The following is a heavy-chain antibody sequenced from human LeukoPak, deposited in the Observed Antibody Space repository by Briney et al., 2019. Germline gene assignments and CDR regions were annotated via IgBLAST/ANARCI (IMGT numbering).Heavy chain of an antibody. CDR2: INPNSGGT. J-gene: IGHJ4*02. Sequence: ASVKVSCKASGYTFTGYYMHWVRQAPGQGLEWMGWINPNSGGTNYAQKFQGRVTMTRDTSISTAYMELRSPRSDDTAVYYCAREGCSGGSCYEFDYWGQGTLVTVSS. V-gene: IGHV1-2*02. CDR1: GYTFTGYY. D-gene: IGHD2-15*01. CDR3: AREGCSGGSCYEFDY.